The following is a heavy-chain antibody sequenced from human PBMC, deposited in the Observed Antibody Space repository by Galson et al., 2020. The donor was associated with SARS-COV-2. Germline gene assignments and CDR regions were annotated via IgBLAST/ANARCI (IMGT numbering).Heavy chain of an antibody. Sequence: GEPLKISCAAPGFTFSSDSMNWVRQAPGKGQEWVSSIIISSRYIYYPDSVQGRFTISRDNAKNSLYLQMNSLRAEDTAVYYCATWYYYDSSGALDYWGQGTLVTVSS. V-gene: IGHV3-21*01. CDR3: ATWYYYDSSGALDY. J-gene: IGHJ4*02. D-gene: IGHD3-22*01. CDR2: IIISSRYI. CDR1: GFTFSSDS.